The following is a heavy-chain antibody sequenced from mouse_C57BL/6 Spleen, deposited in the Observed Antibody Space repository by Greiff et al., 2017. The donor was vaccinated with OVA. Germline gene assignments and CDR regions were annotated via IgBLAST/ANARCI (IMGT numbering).Heavy chain of an antibody. CDR1: GYTFTDYE. V-gene: IGHV1-15*01. J-gene: IGHJ2*01. D-gene: IGHD1-1*02. CDR2: IDPATGGT. CDR3: TMWYGYYFDY. Sequence: VQLQQSGAELVRPGASVTLSCKASGYTFTDYEMHWVKQTPVHGLEWIGAIDPATGGTASNQKFKGKAILTADKSSSTAYMVLLILPSEYSAVYYCTMWYGYYFDYWGQGTTLTVSS.